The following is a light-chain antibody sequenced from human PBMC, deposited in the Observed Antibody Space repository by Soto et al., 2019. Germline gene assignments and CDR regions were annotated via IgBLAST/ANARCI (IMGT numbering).Light chain of an antibody. CDR3: QQYGSSLFS. Sequence: EIVLTQSPGTLSLSPGEGATLSCRASQGVSSSYLAWSQQKPGKAPRHPLYGPSSTAAGIPDRFSGSGSGTGFTLTISGLEPDDFAVYYCQQYGSSLFSFGPGTKVYIK. CDR1: QGVSSSY. CDR2: GPS. J-gene: IGKJ3*01. V-gene: IGKV3-20*01.